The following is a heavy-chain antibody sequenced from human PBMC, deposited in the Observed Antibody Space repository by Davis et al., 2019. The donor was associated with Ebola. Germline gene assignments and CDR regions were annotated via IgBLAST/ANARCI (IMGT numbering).Heavy chain of an antibody. J-gene: IGHJ4*02. D-gene: IGHD5-12*01. CDR3: ACSVATKEPHDY. V-gene: IGHV1-8*01. Sequence: ASVKVSCKASGYTFTSYDINWVRQATGQGLEWMGWMNPNSGNTGYAQKFQGRVTMTRNTSISTAYMELSSLRSEDTAVYYCACSVATKEPHDYWGQGTLVTVSS. CDR2: MNPNSGNT. CDR1: GYTFTSYD.